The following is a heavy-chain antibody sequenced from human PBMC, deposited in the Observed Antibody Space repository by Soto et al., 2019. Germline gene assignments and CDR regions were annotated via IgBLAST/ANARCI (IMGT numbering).Heavy chain of an antibody. CDR3: ATDPLGTTVSY. Sequence: ASVKVSCKASGYTFTSYSMHWVRQAPGQRLEWMGWINAGNGNTKYSQKFQGRVTITRDTSASTAYMELSSLRSEDTAVYYCATDPLGTTVSYWGQGTLVTVSS. D-gene: IGHD4-17*01. J-gene: IGHJ4*02. CDR1: GYTFTSYS. CDR2: INAGNGNT. V-gene: IGHV1-3*01.